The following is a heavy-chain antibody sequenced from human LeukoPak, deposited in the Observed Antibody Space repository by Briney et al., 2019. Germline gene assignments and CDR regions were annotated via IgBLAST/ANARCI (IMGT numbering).Heavy chain of an antibody. V-gene: IGHV3-73*01. Sequence: GGSLKLSCAASGFTFSGSAMHWVRQASGKGLEWVGRIRSKANSYATAYAASVKGRFTISGDDPKNTAYLQMNSLKTEDTAVYYCTSPNCSSTSCYSLAFDIWGQGTMVTVSS. J-gene: IGHJ3*02. CDR3: TSPNCSSTSCYSLAFDI. CDR1: GFTFSGSA. CDR2: IRSKANSYAT. D-gene: IGHD2-2*01.